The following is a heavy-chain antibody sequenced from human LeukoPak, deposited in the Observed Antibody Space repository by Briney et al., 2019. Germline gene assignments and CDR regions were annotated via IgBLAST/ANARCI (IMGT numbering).Heavy chain of an antibody. J-gene: IGHJ4*02. D-gene: IGHD2-2*01. CDR3: ARGQYLDY. CDR2: MNQDGSVK. V-gene: IGHV3-7*01. CDR1: GFTFSNYW. Sequence: GGSLRLSCAASGFTFSNYWMSWVRQAPGKGLEWVANMNQDGSVKYHIDSVKGRFTISRDNAKNSLYLQMNSLRAEDTAVYYCARGQYLDYWGQGTLVTVSS.